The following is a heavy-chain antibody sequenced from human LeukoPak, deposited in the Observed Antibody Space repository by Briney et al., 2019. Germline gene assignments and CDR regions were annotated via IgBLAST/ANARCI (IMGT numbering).Heavy chain of an antibody. CDR1: GFTFRRYV. J-gene: IGHJ3*02. CDR3: ALYCSGGSCYSMGGAFDI. V-gene: IGHV3-23*01. CDR2: IRGKGDST. Sequence: GGSLRLSCAPSGFTFRRYVMSWVRQAPGKGLEWVSAIRGKGDSTYYVDSVKCRFAISRDNSKNTLYLQMNSLRAEDTAVYYCALYCSGGSCYSMGGAFDIWGQGAVVTVSS. D-gene: IGHD2-15*01.